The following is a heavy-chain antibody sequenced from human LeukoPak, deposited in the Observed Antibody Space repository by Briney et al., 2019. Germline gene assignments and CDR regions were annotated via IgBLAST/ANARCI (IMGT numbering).Heavy chain of an antibody. CDR3: ASRLRFSAFDI. CDR2: IYYSGST. Sequence: SETLSLTCTVSGGSISSSSYYWGWIRQPPGKGLEWVVRIYYSGSTYYNPSLRSRATISVDTSKNQFSLKLSSVTAADSAVYYCASRLRFSAFDIWGQGTMVTVSS. CDR1: GGSISSSSYY. D-gene: IGHD4-17*01. J-gene: IGHJ3*02. V-gene: IGHV4-39*01.